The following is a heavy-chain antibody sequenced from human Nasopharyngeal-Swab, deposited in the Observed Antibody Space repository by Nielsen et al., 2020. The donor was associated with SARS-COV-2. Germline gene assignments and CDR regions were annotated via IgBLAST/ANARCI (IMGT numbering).Heavy chain of an antibody. J-gene: IGHJ1*01. D-gene: IGHD2-2*03. CDR3: ARMMAGYDGYLQN. CDR1: GYTFTSYD. V-gene: IGHV1-8*01. Sequence: ASVKVSCKASGYTFTSYDLNWVRQAPGHGLEWLGRTQLNNGKTVFAQKFQGRVTMTWNTSITTAYMRLSGLRSDDTAVYYCARMMAGYDGYLQNWGQGTLVTVSS. CDR2: TQLNNGKT.